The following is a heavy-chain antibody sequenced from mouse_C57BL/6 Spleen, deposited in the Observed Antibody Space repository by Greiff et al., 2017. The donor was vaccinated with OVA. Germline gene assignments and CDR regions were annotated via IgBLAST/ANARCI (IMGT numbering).Heavy chain of an antibody. CDR1: GYTFTDYE. CDR3: TRGQFITTVVADFDY. V-gene: IGHV1-15*01. J-gene: IGHJ2*01. CDR2: IDPETGGT. Sequence: VQLQQSGAELVRPGASVTLSCKASGYTFTDYEMHWVKQTPVHGLEWIGAIDPETGGTAYTQKLKGKAILTAAKASSTAYMELRSLTAEDSAVYYCTRGQFITTVVADFDYWGQGTTLTVSS. D-gene: IGHD1-1*01.